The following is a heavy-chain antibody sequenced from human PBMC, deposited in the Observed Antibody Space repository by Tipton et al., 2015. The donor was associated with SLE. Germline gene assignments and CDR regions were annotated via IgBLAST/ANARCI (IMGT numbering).Heavy chain of an antibody. Sequence: SLRLFCVVSGFTFSSYGTHWVRQAPGKGLEWVAFIWYDGSNKYYADSVKGRFTISRDNSKNTLYLQMNSLTTEDTAVYYCAKDRVPGAFDIWGQGTMVTVSS. CDR2: IWYDGSNK. CDR1: GFTFSSYG. V-gene: IGHV3-30*02. CDR3: AKDRVPGAFDI. D-gene: IGHD3-10*01. J-gene: IGHJ3*02.